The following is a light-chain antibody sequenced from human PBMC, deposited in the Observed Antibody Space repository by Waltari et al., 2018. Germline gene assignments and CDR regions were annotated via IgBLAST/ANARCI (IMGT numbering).Light chain of an antibody. CDR2: EGS. Sequence: QSALTQPASVSGSPGQSITISCTGTSSDVRSYNLVSWYQQHPGKAPKLRIYEGSKRPSGVSNRFSGSKSGNTASLTISGLQAEDEADYYCCSYAGSSTWVFGGGTKLTVL. CDR1: SSDVRSYNL. CDR3: CSYAGSSTWV. J-gene: IGLJ3*02. V-gene: IGLV2-23*01.